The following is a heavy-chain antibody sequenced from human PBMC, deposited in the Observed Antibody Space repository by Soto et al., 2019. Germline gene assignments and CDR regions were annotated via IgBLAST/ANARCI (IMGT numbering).Heavy chain of an antibody. J-gene: IGHJ5*02. CDR3: ARAHYYGFVEFDP. Sequence: GGSLRLSCAASGFTFSSYWMHWVRQAPGKGLVWVSRINSDGSSTSYADSVKGRFTISRDNAKNTLYLQMNSLRAEDTAVYYCARAHYYGFVEFDPWGQGTLVTVSS. CDR1: GFTFSSYW. D-gene: IGHD3-10*01. CDR2: INSDGSST. V-gene: IGHV3-74*01.